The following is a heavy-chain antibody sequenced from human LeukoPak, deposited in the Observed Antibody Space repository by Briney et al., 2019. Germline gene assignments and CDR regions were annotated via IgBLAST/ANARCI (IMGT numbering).Heavy chain of an antibody. V-gene: IGHV4-59*06. CDR2: IYYSGIT. J-gene: IGHJ4*02. Sequence: SETLSLTCTVSGGSINSYYWSWIRQPPGKGLEWIGYIYYSGITYYNPSLKSRVTISVDTSKNEFSLKLSSVTAADTAVYYCASMAGYCRSTSCYGNFDSWGQGTLVTVSS. CDR3: ASMAGYCRSTSCYGNFDS. D-gene: IGHD2-2*01. CDR1: GGSINSYY.